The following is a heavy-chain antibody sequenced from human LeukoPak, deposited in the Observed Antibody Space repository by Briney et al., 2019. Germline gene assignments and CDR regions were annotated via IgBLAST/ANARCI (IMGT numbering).Heavy chain of an antibody. J-gene: IGHJ6*03. CDR3: AKKYGSGSYQYMDV. CDR1: GFTVSSNY. CDR2: IYSGGST. V-gene: IGHV3-53*01. Sequence: PGGSLRLSCAASGFTVSSNYMSWVRQAPGKGLEWVSVIYSGGSTYYADSVKGRFTISRDNSKNTLYLQINSLRAEDTAVYYCAKKYGSGSYQYMDVWGKGTTVTVSS. D-gene: IGHD3-10*01.